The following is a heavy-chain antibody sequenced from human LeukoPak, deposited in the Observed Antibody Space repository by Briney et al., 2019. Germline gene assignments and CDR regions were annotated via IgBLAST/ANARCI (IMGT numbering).Heavy chain of an antibody. CDR2: ISAYNGNT. Sequence: ASVKVSCKASGYTFTSYGISWVRQAHGQGLEWMGWISAYNGNTNYAQTLQGRVTMTTDTSTSTAYMELRSLRSDDTAVYYCARDRQGCVRGGGEDYWGQGTLVTVSS. V-gene: IGHV1-18*01. CDR3: ARDRQGCVRGGGEDY. J-gene: IGHJ4*02. D-gene: IGHD3-16*01. CDR1: GYTFTSYG.